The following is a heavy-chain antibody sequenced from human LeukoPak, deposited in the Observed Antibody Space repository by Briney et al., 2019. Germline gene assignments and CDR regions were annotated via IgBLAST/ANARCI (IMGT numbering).Heavy chain of an antibody. J-gene: IGHJ4*02. Sequence: SAKVSCKASGGTFSSYAISWVRQAPGQGLEWMGRIIPILGIANYAQKFQGRVTITADKSTSTAYMELSRLRSDDTAVYYCARTAVADPKYYFDYWGQGILVTVSS. CDR1: GGTFSSYA. D-gene: IGHD6-19*01. CDR3: ARTAVADPKYYFDY. CDR2: IIPILGIA. V-gene: IGHV1-69*04.